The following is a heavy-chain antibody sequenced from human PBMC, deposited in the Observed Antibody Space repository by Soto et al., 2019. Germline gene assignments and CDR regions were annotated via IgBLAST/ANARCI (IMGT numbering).Heavy chain of an antibody. J-gene: IGHJ4*02. CDR3: AKEMVVTTFPLGFYFDY. CDR2: ISSSGGTS. V-gene: IGHV3-23*01. Sequence: GGSLRLSCAASGFTVSNYAMTWVRQAPGKGLEWVSEISSSGGTSYYADSVKGRFTISRDNFKNTVILQMNSLRAEDTAVYYCAKEMVVTTFPLGFYFDYGGRGPLVTVSS. CDR1: GFTVSNYA. D-gene: IGHD2-21*02.